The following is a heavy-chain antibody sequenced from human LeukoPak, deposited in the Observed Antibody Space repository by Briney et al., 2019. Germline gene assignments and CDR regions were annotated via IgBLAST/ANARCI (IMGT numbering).Heavy chain of an antibody. V-gene: IGHV3-74*01. J-gene: IGHJ4*02. CDR2: INSDGSRT. CDR3: ARTTRGSLDY. D-gene: IGHD4-17*01. Sequence: PGGSLRLSCTASGFTISSYWMHWVRQAPGKGLVWVSRINSDGSRTNYADSVKGRFTISRDNAKNSLYLQMNSLRAEDTAVYYCARTTRGSLDYWGQGTLVTVSS. CDR1: GFTISSYW.